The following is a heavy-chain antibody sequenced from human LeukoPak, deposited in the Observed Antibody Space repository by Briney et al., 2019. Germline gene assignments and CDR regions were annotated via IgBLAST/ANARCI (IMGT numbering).Heavy chain of an antibody. CDR2: IIPIFGTA. CDR3: ARDSDLDYGDYKRWFDP. Sequence: SVKVSCKASGGTFSSYAISWVRQAPGQGLEWMGRIIPIFGTANYAQKFQGRVTITTDESTSTAYMELSSLRSEDTAVYYCARDSDLDYGDYKRWFDPWGQGTLVTVAS. D-gene: IGHD4-17*01. V-gene: IGHV1-69*05. J-gene: IGHJ5*02. CDR1: GGTFSSYA.